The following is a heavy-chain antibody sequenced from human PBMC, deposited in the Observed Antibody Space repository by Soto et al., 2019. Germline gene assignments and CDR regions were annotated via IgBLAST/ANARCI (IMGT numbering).Heavy chain of an antibody. J-gene: IGHJ4*02. D-gene: IGHD3-3*01. CDR2: IYYSGST. V-gene: IGHV4-39*01. CDR1: GGSIRSSSSY. CDR3: ARSSIKPQVFMYPFDS. Sequence: SETHHNSPTVSGGSIRSSSSYWGSSRFSPGKGLEWIGSIYYSGSTYYNPSLKSRVTISVDTSKNQFSLKLSSVTAADTAVYYCARSSIKPQVFMYPFDSWSQGTLVTVS.